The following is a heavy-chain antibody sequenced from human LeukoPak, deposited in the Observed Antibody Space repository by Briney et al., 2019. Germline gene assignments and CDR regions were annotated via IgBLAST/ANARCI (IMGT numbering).Heavy chain of an antibody. CDR3: ARDAQHMATTTWDI. J-gene: IGHJ4*02. CDR1: GFTFSSYE. D-gene: IGHD5-24*01. V-gene: IGHV3-48*03. CDR2: MSGSGGTI. Sequence: PGGSLRLSCAASGFTFSSYEMNWVRQAPGKGLEWVSYMSGSGGTIHYADSVKGRFTISRDNAKNSLYLQMNSLRAEDTAVYYCARDAQHMATTTWDIWGQGTLVTVSS.